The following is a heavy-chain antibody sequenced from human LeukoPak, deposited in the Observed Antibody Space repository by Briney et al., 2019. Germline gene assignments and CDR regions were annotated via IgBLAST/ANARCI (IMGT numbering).Heavy chain of an antibody. Sequence: GGSLRLSCVASGFTFSTYWMHWVRQAPGKGLVCVSRISSDGSSSDGRRTIYADSVKGRFTISRDNAKNTLFLEMSSLRAEDTAVYYCARKRAGYSYGMDVWGQGTTVTVSS. CDR1: GFTFSTYW. CDR2: ISSDGSSSDGRRT. V-gene: IGHV3-74*01. J-gene: IGHJ6*02. D-gene: IGHD5-18*01. CDR3: ARKRAGYSYGMDV.